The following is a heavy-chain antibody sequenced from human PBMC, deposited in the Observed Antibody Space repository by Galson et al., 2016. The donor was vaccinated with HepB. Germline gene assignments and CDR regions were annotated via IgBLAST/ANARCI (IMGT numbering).Heavy chain of an antibody. D-gene: IGHD5-12*01. CDR1: GFTFSSYA. J-gene: IGHJ6*03. Sequence: SLRLSCAASGFTFSSYAMTSVRQAPGKGLESVSAISGSGGTTYYADTVEGRFTISRDNSTHTLYLQMNSLRAEDTAVYHCATPVGTGYDWYYYYSMDVWGTGTTVTVSS. CDR2: ISGSGGTT. V-gene: IGHV3-23*01. CDR3: ATPVGTGYDWYYYYSMDV.